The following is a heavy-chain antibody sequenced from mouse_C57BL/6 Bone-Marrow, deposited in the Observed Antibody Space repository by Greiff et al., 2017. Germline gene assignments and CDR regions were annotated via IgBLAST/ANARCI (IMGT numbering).Heavy chain of an antibody. CDR1: GYTFTDYN. J-gene: IGHJ1*03. V-gene: IGHV1-22*01. D-gene: IGHD2-3*01. CDR3: ARTLYASYFDV. CDR2: INPNNGGT. Sequence: VQLQQSGPELVKPGASVKMSCKASGYTFTDYNMHWVKQSHGKSLEWIGYINPNNGGTSYNQKFKGKATLTVNKSSSTAYMELRSLTSEESAVYYCARTLYASYFDVWGTGTTVTVSS.